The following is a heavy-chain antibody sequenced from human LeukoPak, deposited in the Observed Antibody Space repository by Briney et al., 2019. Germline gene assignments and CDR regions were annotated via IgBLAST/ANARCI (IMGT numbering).Heavy chain of an antibody. CDR2: IKQDGSEK. V-gene: IGHV3-7*01. J-gene: IGHJ3*02. Sequence: GGSLRLSCAASGSTFSSLWMSWVRQAPGKGLEWVANIKQDGSEKYYVDSVKGRFTISRDNAKNSLYLQVNSLRAEDTAVYYCARDLDGSSGWFSHVDAFDIWGQGTMVTVSS. CDR1: GSTFSSLW. CDR3: ARDLDGSSGWFSHVDAFDI. D-gene: IGHD6-19*01.